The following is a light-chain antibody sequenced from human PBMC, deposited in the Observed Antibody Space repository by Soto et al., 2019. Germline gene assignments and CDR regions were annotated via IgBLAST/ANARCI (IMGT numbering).Light chain of an antibody. CDR1: SSDVGAYDY. CDR2: EVT. V-gene: IGLV2-14*01. J-gene: IGLJ1*01. CDR3: SSFTSRFTFV. Sequence: QSALTQPASVSGSPGQSVTISCTGTSSDVGAYDYVSWYQQHPGEAPKLMLYEVTNRPSGVSDRFSGSKSGNTASLTISGLQAEDEADYYCSSFTSRFTFVFGTGTKLTVL.